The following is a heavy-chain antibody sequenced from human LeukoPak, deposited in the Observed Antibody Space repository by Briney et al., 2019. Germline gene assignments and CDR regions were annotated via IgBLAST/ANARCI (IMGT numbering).Heavy chain of an antibody. CDR1: GFTFSSYN. V-gene: IGHV3-21*04. CDR3: AKDGFAGSLRDSGYYFDY. Sequence: PGGSLRLSCAASGFTFSSYNMNWVRQTPGQGLEWVSSITSGSSHIYYADSVKGRFTISRDNSKNTLYLQMNSLRAEDTAVYYCAKDGFAGSLRDSGYYFDYWGQGTLVTVSS. J-gene: IGHJ4*02. CDR2: ITSGSSHI. D-gene: IGHD3-10*01.